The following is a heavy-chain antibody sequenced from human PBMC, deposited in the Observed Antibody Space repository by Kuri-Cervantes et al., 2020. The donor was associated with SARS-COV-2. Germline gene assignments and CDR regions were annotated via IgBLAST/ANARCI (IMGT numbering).Heavy chain of an antibody. Sequence: GESLKISCKASGYSLSTYWIGWVRQMPGKGLEWMGIIYPGDSDTRYSPSFQGQVTISADKSISTAYLQWSSLKASDTAMYYCARLVTMISWLGYWGQGTLVTVSS. CDR3: ARLVTMISWLGY. D-gene: IGHD3-22*01. V-gene: IGHV5-51*01. CDR1: GYSLSTYW. J-gene: IGHJ4*02. CDR2: IYPGDSDT.